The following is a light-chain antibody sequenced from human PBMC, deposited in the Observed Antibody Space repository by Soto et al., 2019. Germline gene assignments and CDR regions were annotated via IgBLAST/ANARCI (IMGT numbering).Light chain of an antibody. J-gene: IGKJ5*01. Sequence: DIQLTQSPSFLSASVGDRVTITCRASQGTSSYLAWFQQKPGRAPKLLIYGASTLQSGVPAGFSGSGSGTEFTLTISSLQPEDFATYYCQQLNSYPLTFGQGTRLEI. CDR2: GAS. CDR3: QQLNSYPLT. CDR1: QGTSSY. V-gene: IGKV1-9*01.